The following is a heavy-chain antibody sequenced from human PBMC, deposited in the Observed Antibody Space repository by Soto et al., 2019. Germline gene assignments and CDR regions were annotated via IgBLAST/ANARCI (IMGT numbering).Heavy chain of an antibody. J-gene: IGHJ4*02. CDR1: GDSISTYY. V-gene: IGHV4-4*07. Sequence: QVQLQESGPGLVKASETLSLTCAVSGDSISTYYWSWIRQPAGRGLEWIRRIHTSGRTLYNPSLQSRVTMSVGTSKIHFSLNLRSVSAADTAVYYCAGGAAADYFDYWGQGTLVTVSS. D-gene: IGHD6-13*01. CDR2: IHTSGRT. CDR3: AGGAAADYFDY.